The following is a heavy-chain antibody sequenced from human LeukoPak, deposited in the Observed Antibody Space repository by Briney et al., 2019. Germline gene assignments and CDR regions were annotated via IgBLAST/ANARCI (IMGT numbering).Heavy chain of an antibody. CDR3: AKEAIVGAIVDY. J-gene: IGHJ4*02. CDR1: GFTFSNYA. V-gene: IGHV3-23*01. D-gene: IGHD1-26*01. CDR2: ISGSGAST. Sequence: GGSLRLPCAASGFTFSNYAMSWVRQAPGKGLEWVSGISGSGASTYYADSVKGRFTISRDKSKNTVHPQMNSLRAEDTAVYYCAKEAIVGAIVDYWGQGTLVTVSS.